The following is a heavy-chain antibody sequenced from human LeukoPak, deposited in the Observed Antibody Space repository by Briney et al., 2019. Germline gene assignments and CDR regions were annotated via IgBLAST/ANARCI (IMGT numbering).Heavy chain of an antibody. D-gene: IGHD2-15*01. V-gene: IGHV4-39*07. CDR1: GGSISSTSYY. J-gene: IGHJ5*02. Sequence: SETLSLTCTVSGGSISSTSYYWGWIRQPPGKGLEWIGSVYYSGSTYYSPSLKSRVTISVDTSKNQFSLKLSSVTAADTAVYYCARSRYCSGGSCYDHWFDPWGQGTLVTVSS. CDR2: VYYSGST. CDR3: ARSRYCSGGSCYDHWFDP.